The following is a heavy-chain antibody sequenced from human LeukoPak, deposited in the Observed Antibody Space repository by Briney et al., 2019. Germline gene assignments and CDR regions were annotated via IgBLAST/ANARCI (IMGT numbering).Heavy chain of an antibody. J-gene: IGHJ4*02. D-gene: IGHD3-10*01. CDR3: ARDRARTMVRGVIAY. CDR1: GLTFSSYA. Sequence: GGSLRLSCAASGLTFSSYAMHWVRQAPGKGLEWVAVISYDGSNKYYADSVKGRFTISRDNSKNTLYLQMNSLRAEDTAVYYCARDRARTMVRGVIAYWGQGTLVTVSS. V-gene: IGHV3-30*04. CDR2: ISYDGSNK.